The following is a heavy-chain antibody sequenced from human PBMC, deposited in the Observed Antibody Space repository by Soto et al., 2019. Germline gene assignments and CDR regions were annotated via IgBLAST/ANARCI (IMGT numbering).Heavy chain of an antibody. V-gene: IGHV1-46*01. D-gene: IGHD6-6*01. CDR3: ARDRLGPDGFDI. J-gene: IGHJ3*02. CDR2: ISPSGGST. Sequence: GASVKVSCRASGYNFTSYYMHWVRQAHGQGLAGVGIISPSGGSTSYAQKFQGRGTMTRGTSTSTVYMELSSLSSEDAAVYYCARDRLGPDGFDIWGQGTMVT. CDR1: GYNFTSYY.